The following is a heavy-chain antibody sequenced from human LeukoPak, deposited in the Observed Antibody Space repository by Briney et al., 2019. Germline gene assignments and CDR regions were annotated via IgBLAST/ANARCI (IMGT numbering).Heavy chain of an antibody. CDR3: ARGPDYGDTDY. J-gene: IGHJ4*02. Sequence: PSETLSLTCPVYGGSFSGYYWSWIRQPPGKGLEWIGEINHSGSTNYNPSLKSRVTISVDTSKNQFSLKLSSVTAADTAVYYCARGPDYGDTDYWGQGTLVTVSS. CDR1: GGSFSGYY. CDR2: INHSGST. V-gene: IGHV4-34*01. D-gene: IGHD4-17*01.